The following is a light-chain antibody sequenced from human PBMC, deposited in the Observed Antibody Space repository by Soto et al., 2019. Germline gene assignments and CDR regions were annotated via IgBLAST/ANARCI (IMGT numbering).Light chain of an antibody. CDR2: AAS. CDR1: QPISTY. CDR3: HQSYSPPQT. J-gene: IGKJ1*01. Sequence: DIQMTQSPSSLSASVGDSVTITCRASQPISTYLNWYKQKVGKAPKLLILAASSLQSGVPSRFSGSGSGTDFSLTISSLEPEDFASYYCHQSYSPPQTFGQGTKVEIK. V-gene: IGKV1-39*01.